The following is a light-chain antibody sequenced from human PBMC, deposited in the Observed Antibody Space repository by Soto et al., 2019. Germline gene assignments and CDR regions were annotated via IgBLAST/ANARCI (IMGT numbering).Light chain of an antibody. Sequence: DIQMTQSPSTLSASVGDRVTITCRASQSISSWLAWYQQKPGKAPKLLIYKASIYKASSLESGVPSRFSGSGSGTEFTLTISSLQPDDFATYYCQQYNSYSRTFGQGTK. J-gene: IGKJ2*01. CDR3: QQYNSYSRT. CDR1: QSISSW. V-gene: IGKV1-5*03. CDR2: KAS.